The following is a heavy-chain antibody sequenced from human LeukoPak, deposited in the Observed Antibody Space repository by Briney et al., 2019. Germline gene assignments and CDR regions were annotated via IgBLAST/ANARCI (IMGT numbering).Heavy chain of an antibody. J-gene: IGHJ4*02. Sequence: SQTLSLTCTVSGGSISSGGYYWSWIRQPPGKGLEWIGYIYHSGSTYYNPSLKSRVTISVDRSKNQFSLKLSSVTAADTAVYYCASHYDYVWGSSFHFDYWGQGTLVTVSS. CDR3: ASHYDYVWGSSFHFDY. D-gene: IGHD3-16*01. CDR1: GGSISSGGYY. V-gene: IGHV4-30-2*01. CDR2: IYHSGST.